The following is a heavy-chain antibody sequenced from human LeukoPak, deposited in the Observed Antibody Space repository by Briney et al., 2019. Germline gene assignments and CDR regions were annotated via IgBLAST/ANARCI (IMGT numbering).Heavy chain of an antibody. V-gene: IGHV1-18*01. CDR1: GYTFTSYG. D-gene: IGHD2-21*02. CDR3: ARGGWAYCGGDCWDFQH. CDR2: ISAYNGNT. Sequence: EASVKVSCKASGYTFTSYGISWVRQAPGQGLEWMGWISAYNGNTNYAQKLQGRVTMTTDTSTSTAYMELRSLRSDDTAVYYCARGGWAYCGGDCWDFQHWGQGTLVTVSS. J-gene: IGHJ1*01.